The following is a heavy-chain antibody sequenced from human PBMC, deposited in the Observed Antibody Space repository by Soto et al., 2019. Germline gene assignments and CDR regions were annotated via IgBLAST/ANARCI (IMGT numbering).Heavy chain of an antibody. CDR1: GFTFSSYS. D-gene: IGHD6-13*01. J-gene: IGHJ6*02. CDR3: ARAPIYSSSWSGFVDV. CDR2: ISSSSSYI. Sequence: PGGSLRLSCAASGFTFSSYSMNWVRQAPGKGLEWVSSISSSSSYIYYADSVKGRFTISRDNAKNSLYLQMNSLRAEDTAVYYCARAPIYSSSWSGFVDVWGQGTTVTVSS. V-gene: IGHV3-21*01.